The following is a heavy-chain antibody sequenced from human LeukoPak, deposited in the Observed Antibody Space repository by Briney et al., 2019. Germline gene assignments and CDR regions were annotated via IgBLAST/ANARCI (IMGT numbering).Heavy chain of an antibody. D-gene: IGHD2-2*01. CDR3: ARGRVVYCGSTSCPRYYYYMDV. CDR2: INHSGST. CDR1: GGSFSGYY. V-gene: IGHV4-34*01. J-gene: IGHJ6*03. Sequence: SETLSLTCAVYGGSFSGYYWSWIRQPPGKGLEWIGEINHSGSTNYNPSLKSRVTISVDTSKNQFSLKLSSVTAADTAVYYCARGRVVYCGSTSCPRYYYYMDVWGKGTTVTVSS.